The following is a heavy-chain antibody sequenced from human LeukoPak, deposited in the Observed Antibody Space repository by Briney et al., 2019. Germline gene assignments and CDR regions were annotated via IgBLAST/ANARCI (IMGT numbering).Heavy chain of an antibody. CDR3: AKIPYYDILTGYAKGAFDY. CDR1: GFTVSSNY. CDR2: IYSGGST. Sequence: GGSLRLSCAASGFTVSSNYMSWVRQAPGKGLEWVSVIYSGGSTYYADSVKGRFTISRDNSKNTLYLQMNSLRAEDTAVYYCAKIPYYDILTGYAKGAFDYWGQGTLVTVSS. D-gene: IGHD3-9*01. J-gene: IGHJ4*02. V-gene: IGHV3-53*01.